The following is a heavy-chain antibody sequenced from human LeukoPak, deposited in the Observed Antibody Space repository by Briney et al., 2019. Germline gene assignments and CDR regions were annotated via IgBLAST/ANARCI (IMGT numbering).Heavy chain of an antibody. D-gene: IGHD3-9*01. CDR3: AKDPWRYFDWLPNLYYFDY. J-gene: IGHJ4*02. Sequence: PGGSLRLSCVASGFTFSAYSVHWVRQAPGKGLEWVSAISGSGGSTYYADSVKGRFTISRDNSKNTLYLQMNSLRAEDTAVYYCAKDPWRYFDWLPNLYYFDYWGQGTLVTVSS. V-gene: IGHV3-23*01. CDR1: GFTFSAYS. CDR2: ISGSGGST.